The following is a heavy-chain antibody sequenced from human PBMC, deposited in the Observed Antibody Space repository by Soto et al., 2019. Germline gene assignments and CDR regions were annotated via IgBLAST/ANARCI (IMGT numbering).Heavy chain of an antibody. Sequence: QVQLQESGPGLVKPSQTLSLTCTVSGGSISSGGYYWSWIRQHPGKGLEWIGYIYYSGSTYYNPCLKSRVTQSVDTSKNPFSLKPSSVTAAGTAVYYCAGDLGGGSYRMDVWGQGTTVTVSS. CDR1: GGSISSGGYY. D-gene: IGHD3-10*01. V-gene: IGHV4-31*03. J-gene: IGHJ6*02. CDR2: IYYSGST. CDR3: AGDLGGGSYRMDV.